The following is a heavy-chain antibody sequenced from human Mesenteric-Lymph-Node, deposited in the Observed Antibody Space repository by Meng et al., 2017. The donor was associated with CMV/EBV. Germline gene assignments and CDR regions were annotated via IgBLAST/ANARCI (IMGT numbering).Heavy chain of an antibody. V-gene: IGHV3-47*02. J-gene: IGHJ6*02. Sequence: GGSLRLSCAASGFAFSSYALHWVRRAPGKGLEWVSAIGTGGDTYYADSVMGRFTISRDNAKNSLYLQINSLRAEDTAVYYCARGGFGFLGMDVWGQGTTVTVSS. D-gene: IGHD3-3*01. CDR1: GFAFSSYA. CDR3: ARGGFGFLGMDV. CDR2: IGTGGDT.